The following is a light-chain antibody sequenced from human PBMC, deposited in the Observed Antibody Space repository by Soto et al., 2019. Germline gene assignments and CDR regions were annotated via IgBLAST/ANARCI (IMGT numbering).Light chain of an antibody. Sequence: DIQMTQSPSSVSASVGDRVTITCRASQSISSYLNWYQQKPGKAPKLLIYAASSLQSGVPSRFSGSGSGTDFPLTISSLQPEDFATYYCQQSYSTPPTFGGGTKVEIK. CDR2: AAS. CDR3: QQSYSTPPT. J-gene: IGKJ4*01. CDR1: QSISSY. V-gene: IGKV1-39*01.